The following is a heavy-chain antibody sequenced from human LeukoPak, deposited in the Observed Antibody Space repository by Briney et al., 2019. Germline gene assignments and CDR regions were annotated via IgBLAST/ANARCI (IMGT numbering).Heavy chain of an antibody. CDR1: GFTFSTYN. V-gene: IGHV3-48*04. J-gene: IGHJ4*02. Sequence: GGSLRLSCAASGFTFSTYNMNWVRQAPGKGLEWLAYITSNLNTIYYADSVKGRSTISRDNAKNSLYLQMNSLRAEDTAVYYCVLGGYDSPYLGFDYWGQGTLVTVSS. D-gene: IGHD3-22*01. CDR3: VLGGYDSPYLGFDY. CDR2: ITSNLNTI.